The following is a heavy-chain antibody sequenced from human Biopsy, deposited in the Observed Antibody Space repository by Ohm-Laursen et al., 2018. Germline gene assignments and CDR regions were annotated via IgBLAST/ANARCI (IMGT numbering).Heavy chain of an antibody. CDR2: INPSGSTT. Sequence: GASVTVSCKASGYSFTSYYMHWVRQAPGQGLEWMGMINPSGSTTSYPQIFQGRVTMTRDTSKGTVYMELSSLRSADTAVYFCARNTGWYGDLYYFDYWGQGTLVTVSS. CDR1: GYSFTSYY. V-gene: IGHV1-46*01. J-gene: IGHJ4*02. D-gene: IGHD6-19*01. CDR3: ARNTGWYGDLYYFDY.